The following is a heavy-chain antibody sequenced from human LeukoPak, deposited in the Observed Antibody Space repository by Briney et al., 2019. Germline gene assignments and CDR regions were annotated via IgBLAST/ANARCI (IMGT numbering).Heavy chain of an antibody. Sequence: ASVKLSCKASGYTFTSYGISWVRQAPGQGLEWMGWISAYNGNTNYAQKLQGRVTMTTDTSTSTAYMELRSLRSDDTAVYYCARDQSIRLAARPGYWGQGTLVTVSS. CDR2: ISAYNGNT. J-gene: IGHJ4*02. CDR1: GYTFTSYG. V-gene: IGHV1-18*01. CDR3: ARDQSIRLAARPGY. D-gene: IGHD6-6*01.